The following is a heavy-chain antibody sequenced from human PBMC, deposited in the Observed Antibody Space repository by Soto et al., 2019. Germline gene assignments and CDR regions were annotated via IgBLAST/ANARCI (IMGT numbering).Heavy chain of an antibody. V-gene: IGHV4-61*01. J-gene: IGHJ4*02. CDR2: IFHSGSS. CDR3: ARDFWGYHYLDF. CDR1: GGSVSSATFY. Sequence: QVQLQESGPGLVKPSETLSLTCTVSGGSVSSATFYWSWIRQPPGKGLEWIGDIFHSGSSNYNPSLKSRVSISLDTSKNQFSLKLSSVTAADTAVYYCARDFWGYHYLDFWGQGSLVTVSS. D-gene: IGHD7-27*01.